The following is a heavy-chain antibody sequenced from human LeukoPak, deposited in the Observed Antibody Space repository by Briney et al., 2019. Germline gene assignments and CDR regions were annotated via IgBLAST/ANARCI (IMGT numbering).Heavy chain of an antibody. J-gene: IGHJ3*02. CDR3: ARYYDSSGYYGADDAFDI. V-gene: IGHV1-8*01. CDR1: GYTFTSYD. CDR2: MNPNSGNT. Sequence: ASVKVSCKASGYTFTSYDINWVRQATGQGLEWMGWMNPNSGNTGYAQKFQGRVTMTRNTSISTAYMELSSLRSEDTAVYYCARYYDSSGYYGADDAFDIWGQGTMVTVSS. D-gene: IGHD3-22*01.